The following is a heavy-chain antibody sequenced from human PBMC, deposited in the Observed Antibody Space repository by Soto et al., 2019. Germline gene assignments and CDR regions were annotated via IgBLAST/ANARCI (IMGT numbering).Heavy chain of an antibody. CDR3: AKDLRRYCSCGSCYGIDY. CDR1: GFTFSSYG. J-gene: IGHJ4*02. Sequence: QVQLVESGGGVVQPGRSLRLSCAASGFTFSSYGMHWVRQAPGKGLEWVAVISYAGSNKYYADSVKGRITISRDNSKNTLYRQMNRLRAEDTAVYYCAKDLRRYCSCGSCYGIDYLGQGTLVTVSS. D-gene: IGHD2-15*01. V-gene: IGHV3-30*18. CDR2: ISYAGSNK.